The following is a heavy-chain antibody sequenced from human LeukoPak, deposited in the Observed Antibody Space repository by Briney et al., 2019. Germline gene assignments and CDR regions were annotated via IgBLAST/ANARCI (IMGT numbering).Heavy chain of an antibody. V-gene: IGHV4-38-2*02. CDR3: AKDKAQAYYASGSLVL. J-gene: IGHJ4*02. CDR2: IYHSGKS. CDR1: GYSISSGYY. Sequence: PSETLSLTCSVSGYSISSGYYWDWIRQPPGKGLEWIASIYHSGKSYYNPSLESRVTISVDTSKNQFSLKLSSVTAADTALYYCAKDKAQAYYASGSLVLWGQGTLVTVSS. D-gene: IGHD3-10*01.